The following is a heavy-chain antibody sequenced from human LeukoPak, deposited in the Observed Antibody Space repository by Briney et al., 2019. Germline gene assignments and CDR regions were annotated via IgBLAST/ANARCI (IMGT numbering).Heavy chain of an antibody. CDR2: ISYSATT. V-gene: IGHV4-38-2*01. Sequence: SETLSVTCAVLGFPISSGFSWAWIRQSPGKGLEWIASISYSATTYYKPSLESRLFISADTSNNQFSVRLTSVTAADTAVYYGARVGAIPGIDPWGQGILVTVSS. CDR1: GFPISSGFS. D-gene: IGHD3-16*01. CDR3: ARVGAIPGIDP. J-gene: IGHJ5*02.